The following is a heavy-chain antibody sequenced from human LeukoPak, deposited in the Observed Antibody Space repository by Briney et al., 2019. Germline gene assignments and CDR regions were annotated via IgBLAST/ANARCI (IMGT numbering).Heavy chain of an antibody. CDR1: GGSISSHY. Sequence: KPSETLSLTCTVSGGSISSHYWSWIRQPAGKGLEYIGRVYPSGSTNDNPSLKGRVAMSVDTSKNQFSLRLNSVTAADTAVYYCAREYCSTTICYPSGGHYDSWGQGTLVTVSS. CDR2: VYPSGST. J-gene: IGHJ4*02. V-gene: IGHV4-4*07. D-gene: IGHD2-2*01. CDR3: AREYCSTTICYPSGGHYDS.